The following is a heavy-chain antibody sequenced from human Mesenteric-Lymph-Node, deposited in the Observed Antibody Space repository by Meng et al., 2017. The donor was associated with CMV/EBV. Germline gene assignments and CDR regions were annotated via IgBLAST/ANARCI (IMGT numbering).Heavy chain of an antibody. CDR3: ARDLGGSYLYSFDY. D-gene: IGHD1-26*01. CDR2: VFSGVDA. V-gene: IGHV4-61*01. CDR1: GVSVVGGNYY. J-gene: IGHJ4*02. Sequence: SGVSVVGGNYYWSWFRQSPGGGLGWFGYVFSGVDANCNPSLWSRVTLSVDTSKTQFFLNLNSVTAADTAVYYCARDLGGSYLYSFDYWGQGTLVTVSS.